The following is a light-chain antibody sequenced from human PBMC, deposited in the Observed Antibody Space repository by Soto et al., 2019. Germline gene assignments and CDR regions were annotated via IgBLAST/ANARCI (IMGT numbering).Light chain of an antibody. CDR2: GAS. CDR3: QQYSDWPPWT. J-gene: IGKJ1*01. V-gene: IGKV3-15*01. Sequence: EIVMTQSPATLSVSPGEWATLSCRASQSVRSNLAWYQQRPGQAPRLLIYGASTRATGIPARFRGSGSGTEFTLTINSLQSDDFAVYYCQQYSDWPPWTFGQGTKVDIK. CDR1: QSVRSN.